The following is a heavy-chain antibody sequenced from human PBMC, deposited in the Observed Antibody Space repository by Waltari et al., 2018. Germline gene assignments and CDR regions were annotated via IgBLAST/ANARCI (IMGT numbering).Heavy chain of an antibody. J-gene: IGHJ4*02. V-gene: IGHV1-69*04. D-gene: IGHD5-18*01. CDR3: ARGDGNNQGYGSY. CDR1: GGTLSKYA. Sequence: QVQLVQSGAEVKKPGSSVKVSCKASGGTLSKYAITWVRQDPGQGREWMGWIIPMLGLGNYAEKSRGRVTITADDVTRTAYMGLRGLRDEDTAVYYWARGDGNNQGYGSYWGEGTLVTVSS. CDR2: IIPMLGLG.